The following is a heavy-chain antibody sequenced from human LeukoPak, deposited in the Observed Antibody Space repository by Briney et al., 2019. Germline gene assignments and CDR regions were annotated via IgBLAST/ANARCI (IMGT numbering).Heavy chain of an antibody. J-gene: IGHJ4*02. D-gene: IGHD4-17*01. CDR2: ISGSGGST. V-gene: IGHV3-23*01. CDR1: GFTFSSYA. CDR3: ARAPLTTVTTSDY. Sequence: GGSLRLSCAASGFTFSSYAMSWVRQAPGKGLEWVSAISGSGGSTYYADSVKGRFIISRDNSKNTVYLQMNSLRAEDTAVYYCARAPLTTVTTSDYWGQGTLVTVSA.